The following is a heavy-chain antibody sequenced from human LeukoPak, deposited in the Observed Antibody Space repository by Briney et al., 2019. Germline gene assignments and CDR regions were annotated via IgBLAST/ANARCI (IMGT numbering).Heavy chain of an antibody. J-gene: IGHJ4*02. CDR1: GYTFINYD. V-gene: IGHV1-18*04. CDR2: ISVYNGNT. D-gene: IGHD3-16*01. CDR3: ARGGDVRSLDY. Sequence: GASVKVSCKASGYTFINYDMTWVRQAPGQGLEWMAWISVYNGNTIYAQKLQDRVTLTTDTSTSTAYMELRSLRSDDTALYYCARGGDVRSLDYWGQGTLVTVSS.